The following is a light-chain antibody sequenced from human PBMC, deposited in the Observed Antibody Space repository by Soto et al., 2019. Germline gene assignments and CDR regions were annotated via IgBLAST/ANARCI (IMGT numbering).Light chain of an antibody. Sequence: EIVLTQSPGTLSLSPGERATLSCRASQSVSSSYLAWYQQKPGQAPRLLIYGASSRATGIPDGFSGSGSGTDFTLTISRLEAEDFAVYYCQQYGSSPPITFGGGTKVEIK. CDR3: QQYGSSPPIT. CDR2: GAS. V-gene: IGKV3-20*01. J-gene: IGKJ4*01. CDR1: QSVSSSY.